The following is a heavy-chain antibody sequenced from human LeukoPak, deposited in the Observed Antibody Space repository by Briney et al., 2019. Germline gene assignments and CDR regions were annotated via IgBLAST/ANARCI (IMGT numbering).Heavy chain of an antibody. D-gene: IGHD1-26*01. CDR3: ATDAFDSRSYVYFDY. CDR1: GYTLTELS. J-gene: IGHJ4*02. Sequence: GASVKVSCKVSGYTLTELSMHWVRQAPGKGLEWMGGFDPEDGETIYAQKFQGRVTMTEDTSTDTAYMELSSLRPEDTAVYYCATDAFDSRSYVYFDYWGQGTLVTVSS. V-gene: IGHV1-24*01. CDR2: FDPEDGET.